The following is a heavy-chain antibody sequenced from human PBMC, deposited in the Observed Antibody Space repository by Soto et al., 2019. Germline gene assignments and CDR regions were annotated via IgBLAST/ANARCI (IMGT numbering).Heavy chain of an antibody. CDR3: AKSTPLSNYDFWSGRPYYMDV. V-gene: IGHV3-23*01. D-gene: IGHD3-3*01. J-gene: IGHJ6*03. CDR1: GFTFSSYA. Sequence: EVQLLESGGGLVQPGGSLRLSCAASGFTFSSYAMSWVRQAPGKGLEWVSAISGSGGSTYYADSVKGRFTISRDNSKNTLYLQMNSLRAEDTAVYYCAKSTPLSNYDFWSGRPYYMDVWGKGTTVTVSS. CDR2: ISGSGGST.